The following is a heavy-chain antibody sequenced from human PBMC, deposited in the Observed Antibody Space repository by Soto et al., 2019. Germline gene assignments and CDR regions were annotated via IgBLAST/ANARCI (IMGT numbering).Heavy chain of an antibody. CDR1: GYSFTNYW. J-gene: IGHJ3*02. CDR3: ARITPMVRDQSAAFDI. Sequence: PGESLKISCKGSGYSFTNYWIAWVRQMPGKGLEWMGIIYPGDSDTRYSPSFQGQVSISADKSISTAYLQWSSLKASDTAMYYCARITPMVRDQSAAFDIWGQGTMVTVSS. V-gene: IGHV5-51*01. D-gene: IGHD3-10*01. CDR2: IYPGDSDT.